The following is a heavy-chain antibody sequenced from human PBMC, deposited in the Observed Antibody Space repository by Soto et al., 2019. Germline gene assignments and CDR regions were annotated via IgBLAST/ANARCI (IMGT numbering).Heavy chain of an antibody. CDR1: GYTFTGYY. Sequence: ASVKVSCKASGYTFTGYYMHWVRQAPGQGLEWMGWINPNSGGTNYAQKFQGWVTMTRDTSISTAYMELSRLRSDNTAVYYCARDRGIVGARDAFDIWGQGTMVTVSS. V-gene: IGHV1-2*04. CDR2: INPNSGGT. D-gene: IGHD1-26*01. CDR3: ARDRGIVGARDAFDI. J-gene: IGHJ3*02.